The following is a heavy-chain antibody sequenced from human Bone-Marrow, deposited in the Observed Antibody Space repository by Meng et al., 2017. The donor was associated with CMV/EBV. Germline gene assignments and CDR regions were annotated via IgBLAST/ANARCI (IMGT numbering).Heavy chain of an antibody. CDR2: IYYSGST. CDR1: GGSVSSGSYY. V-gene: IGHV4-61*01. CDR3: ARDRGLYYDFWSGYWRYFDY. J-gene: IGHJ4*02. D-gene: IGHD3-3*01. Sequence: VSLRLSCTVSGGSVSSGSYYWSWIRQPPGKGLEWIGYIYYSGSTNYNPSLKSRVTISVDTSKNQFSLKLSSVTAADTAVYYCARDRGLYYDFWSGYWRYFDYWGQGTLVTVSS.